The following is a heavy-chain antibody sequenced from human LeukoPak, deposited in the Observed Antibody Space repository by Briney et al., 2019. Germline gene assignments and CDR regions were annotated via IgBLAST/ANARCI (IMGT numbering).Heavy chain of an antibody. D-gene: IGHD2-2*01. Sequence: SQTLSLTCTVSGGSISSGGYYWYWIRQHPGKGLEWIGYIYYSGSTYYNPSLKSRLTISVDTSKNQFSLKLSSETAADTAVYYCAREVVPAAFAMDVWGQGTTVTVSS. CDR3: AREVVPAAFAMDV. J-gene: IGHJ6*02. CDR1: GGSISSGGYY. CDR2: IYYSGST. V-gene: IGHV4-31*03.